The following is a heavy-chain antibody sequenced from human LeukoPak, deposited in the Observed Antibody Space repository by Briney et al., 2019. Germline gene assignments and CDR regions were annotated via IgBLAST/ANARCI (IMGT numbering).Heavy chain of an antibody. D-gene: IGHD3-3*01. Sequence: GGSLRLSCAVSGFTFSNYWMNWVRQAPGKGLEWVANIKQDGGEKNYVDTVKGRFTISRDNAKNSLYLQMNSLRAEDTAVYYCVRESQRDIWNGYNFDYWGQGTLVTVSS. CDR3: VRESQRDIWNGYNFDY. V-gene: IGHV3-7*01. CDR2: IKQDGGEK. CDR1: GFTFSNYW. J-gene: IGHJ4*02.